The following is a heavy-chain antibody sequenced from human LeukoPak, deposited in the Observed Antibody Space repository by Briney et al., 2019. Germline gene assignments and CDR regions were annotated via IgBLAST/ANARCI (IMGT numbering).Heavy chain of an antibody. J-gene: IGHJ5*02. V-gene: IGHV3-15*01. CDR2: IKSKVDGGTT. Sequence: SGGSLRLSCAASGFAFSNAWMTWVRQAPEKGLQWVGRIKSKVDGGTTDYAAPVKGRFAISRDDSKNTLYLQMNSLKTEDTAVYHCIIEIRSSGWHNWLDPWGQGTLVTVSS. D-gene: IGHD6-19*01. CDR1: GFAFSNAW. CDR3: IIEIRSSGWHNWLDP.